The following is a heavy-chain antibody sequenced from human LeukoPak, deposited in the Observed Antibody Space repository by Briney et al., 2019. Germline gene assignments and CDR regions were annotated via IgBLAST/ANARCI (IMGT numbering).Heavy chain of an antibody. CDR1: GFSLSTRGVG. Sequence: RQSGPTLVKPTQTLTLTCTFSGFSLSTRGVGVGWIRQPPGKALEWLAVIYWEEDERYSPSLKSRLTIHKDTSKNQVVLTMTNMDPVDTATYYCAHSCGGGNSAYFDYWGQGTLVTVSS. CDR2: IYWEEDE. J-gene: IGHJ4*02. CDR3: AHSCGGGNSAYFDY. V-gene: IGHV2-5*02. D-gene: IGHD4-23*01.